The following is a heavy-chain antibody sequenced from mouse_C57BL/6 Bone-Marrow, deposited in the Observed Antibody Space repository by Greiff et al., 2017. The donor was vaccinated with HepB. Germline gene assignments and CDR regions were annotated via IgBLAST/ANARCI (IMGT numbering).Heavy chain of an antibody. Sequence: EVKLMESGAELVRPGASVKLSCTASGFNIKDYYMHWVKQRPEQGLEWIGRIDPEDGDTEYAPKFQGKATMTADTSSNTAYLQLSSLTSEDTAVYYCTTRTVVAPGAYWGQGTLVTVSA. CDR3: TTRTVVAPGAY. J-gene: IGHJ3*01. D-gene: IGHD1-1*01. V-gene: IGHV14-1*01. CDR2: IDPEDGDT. CDR1: GFNIKDYY.